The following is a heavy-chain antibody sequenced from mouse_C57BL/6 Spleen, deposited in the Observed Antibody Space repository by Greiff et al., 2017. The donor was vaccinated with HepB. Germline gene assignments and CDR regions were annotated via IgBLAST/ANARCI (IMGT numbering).Heavy chain of an antibody. CDR2: IDPSDSET. J-gene: IGHJ2*01. V-gene: IGHV1-52*01. Sequence: QVQLQQPGAELVRPGPSVKLSCKASGYTFTSYWMHWVKQRPIQGLEWIGNIDPSDSETHYNQKFKDKATLTVDKSSSTAYMQLSSLTSEDSAVYYCARSEGYGSSFDYWGQGTTLTVSS. CDR3: ARSEGYGSSFDY. D-gene: IGHD1-1*01. CDR1: GYTFTSYW.